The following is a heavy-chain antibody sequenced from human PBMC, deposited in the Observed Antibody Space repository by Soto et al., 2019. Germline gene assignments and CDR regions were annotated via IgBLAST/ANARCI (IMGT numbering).Heavy chain of an antibody. D-gene: IGHD2-8*01. J-gene: IGHJ4*02. Sequence: SENLSLTCTVSGGPVSNRNYYWGWIRQSPGKGLERIGSVYYRGRSYSKSSVKSRVTISVDTSKNQFSLNLNSVTAPDTAVYYSVGQRTSVLTQAYFDYWGPGALVTVSS. CDR3: VGQRTSVLTQAYFDY. CDR2: VYYRGRS. CDR1: GGPVSNRNYY. V-gene: IGHV4-39*01.